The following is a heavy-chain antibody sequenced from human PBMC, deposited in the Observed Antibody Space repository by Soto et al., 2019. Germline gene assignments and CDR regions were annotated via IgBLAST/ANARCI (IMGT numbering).Heavy chain of an antibody. CDR1: GYTFTSYG. CDR3: ARVRVYCSGGSCSPPGAFDI. D-gene: IGHD2-15*01. Sequence: QVQLVQSGAEVKKPGASVKVSCKASGYTFTSYGISWVRQAPGQGLEWMGWISAYNGNTNYAQTLQGRVTMTTDTSTSTAYMELRSLRSDDTAVYYGARVRVYCSGGSCSPPGAFDIWGQGTMVTVSS. J-gene: IGHJ3*02. CDR2: ISAYNGNT. V-gene: IGHV1-18*01.